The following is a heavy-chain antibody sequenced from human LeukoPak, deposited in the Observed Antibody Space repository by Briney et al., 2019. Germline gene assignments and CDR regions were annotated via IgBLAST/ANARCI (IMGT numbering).Heavy chain of an antibody. V-gene: IGHV3-21*01. Sequence: GGSLRLSCAASGFTFSSYSMNWVRQAPGKGLEWVSSISSSSYIYYADSVKGRFTISRDNAKNSLYLQMNSLRAEDTAVYYCARDLDYGDYAFDYWGQGTLVTVPS. CDR3: ARDLDYGDYAFDY. CDR1: GFTFSSYS. J-gene: IGHJ4*02. D-gene: IGHD4-17*01. CDR2: ISSSSYI.